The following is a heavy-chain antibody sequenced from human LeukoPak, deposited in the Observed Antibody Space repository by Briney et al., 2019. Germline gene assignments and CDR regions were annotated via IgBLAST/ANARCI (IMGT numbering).Heavy chain of an antibody. D-gene: IGHD2-2*02. V-gene: IGHV3-21*01. CDR2: ISSSSSYI. J-gene: IGHJ3*02. Sequence: SGGSLRLSCAASGFTFSSYIMNWVRQAPGKGLEWVSSISSSSSYIYYADSVKGRFTISRDNAKNSLYLQMNSLRAEDTAVYYCARGEGYCSSTSCYTTDDAFDIWGQGTMVTVSS. CDR1: GFTFSSYI. CDR3: ARGEGYCSSTSCYTTDDAFDI.